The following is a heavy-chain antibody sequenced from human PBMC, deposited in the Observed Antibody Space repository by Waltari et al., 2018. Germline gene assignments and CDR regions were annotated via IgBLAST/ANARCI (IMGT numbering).Heavy chain of an antibody. Sequence: QVQLVQSGAEVKKPGASVKVSCKASGYTFTGYYMHWVRQAPGQGLEWMGRINPNSGGTYYADSVKGRFTISRDNSKNTLYLQMNSLRAEDTAVYYCAKDGGGKLWSAFDIWGQGTMVTVSS. CDR2: INPNSGGT. CDR1: GYTFTGYY. J-gene: IGHJ3*02. D-gene: IGHD5-18*01. CDR3: AKDGGGKLWSAFDI. V-gene: IGHV1-2*06.